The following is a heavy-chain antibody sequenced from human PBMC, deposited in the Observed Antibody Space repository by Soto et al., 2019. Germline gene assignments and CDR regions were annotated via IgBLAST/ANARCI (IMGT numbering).Heavy chain of an antibody. CDR2: IYYSGST. Sequence: SETLSLTYTGSGGSISTYYWSWIRQPPGKGLEWIGYIYYSGSTNYNPSLKSRVTISVDTSKNQFSLKLSSVTAADTAVYYCGREISFRQGQAYSEFDTVAWREATTVTV. CDR1: GGSISTYY. V-gene: IGHV4-59*01. D-gene: IGHD2-15*01. J-gene: IGHJ6*02. CDR3: GREISFRQGQAYSEFDTVA.